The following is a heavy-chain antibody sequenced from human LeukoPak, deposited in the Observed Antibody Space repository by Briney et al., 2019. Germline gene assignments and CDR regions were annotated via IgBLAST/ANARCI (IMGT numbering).Heavy chain of an antibody. J-gene: IGHJ4*02. CDR1: GFTFSSYA. V-gene: IGHV3-23*01. Sequence: PGGSLRLSCEASGFTFSSYAMAWVRQAPGKGLEWVSSITIGGGRTYYADSVKGRFTVSRDNAEKLVYLHMSSLRAEDTAMYYCAREGHSSGSLGDYWGQGILVTVSS. D-gene: IGHD6-19*01. CDR3: AREGHSSGSLGDY. CDR2: ITIGGGRT.